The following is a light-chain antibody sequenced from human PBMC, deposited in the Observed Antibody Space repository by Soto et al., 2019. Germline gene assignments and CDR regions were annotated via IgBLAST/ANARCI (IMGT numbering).Light chain of an antibody. CDR2: EVR. CDR1: NSDFGTYNL. Sequence: QSVLTQPASVSASPGQSITISCTGTNSDFGTYNLVSWYQHHPGKAPKLIIYEVRKRPSGVSNRFSASKSGNTASLTISGLQAEDSADYYCSSYANNRVFGGGTKLTVL. CDR3: SSYANNRV. J-gene: IGLJ3*02. V-gene: IGLV2-23*02.